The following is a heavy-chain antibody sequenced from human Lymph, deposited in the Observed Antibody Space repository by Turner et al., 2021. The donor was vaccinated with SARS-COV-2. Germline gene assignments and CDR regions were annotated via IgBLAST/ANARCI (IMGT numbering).Heavy chain of an antibody. J-gene: IGHJ5*02. Sequence: QVQLVQPGAEVKKPGSSVKVSCKASGGTFSSYAITWVRQAPGQGLEWMGGIIPILAIANYAQKFQGRVTITADKSTSTAYMELSSLRSEDTAVYYCARDSPYCSSTSCYDPWGQGTLVTVSS. CDR2: IIPILAIA. CDR1: GGTFSSYA. V-gene: IGHV1-69*10. CDR3: ARDSPYCSSTSCYDP. D-gene: IGHD2-2*01.